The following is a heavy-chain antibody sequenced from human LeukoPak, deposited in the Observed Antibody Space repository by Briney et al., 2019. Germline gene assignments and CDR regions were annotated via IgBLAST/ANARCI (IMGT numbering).Heavy chain of an antibody. Sequence: EASVKVSCKASGYTFTSYDINWVRQATGQGLEWMGWMNPNSGNTGYAQKFQGRVTMTRNTSISTAYMELSSLRSEDTAVYYCARKKARYYDSSGPKDAFDIWGQGTMVTVSS. CDR2: MNPNSGNT. CDR1: GYTFTSYD. J-gene: IGHJ3*02. D-gene: IGHD3-22*01. V-gene: IGHV1-8*01. CDR3: ARKKARYYDSSGPKDAFDI.